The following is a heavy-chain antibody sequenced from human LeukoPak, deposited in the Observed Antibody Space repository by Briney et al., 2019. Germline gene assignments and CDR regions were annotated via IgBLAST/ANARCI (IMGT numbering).Heavy chain of an antibody. D-gene: IGHD2-15*01. CDR2: ICASASGT. V-gene: IGHV3-23*01. CDR1: GFSFSSYA. Sequence: GGSLRLSCAASGFSFSSYAMSWVRQAPGKGLEWVSSICASASGTYYAGSVKGRFTISRDNPKNTLDLQMNNLRAEDTAVYYCAKAGGGSCHSSLDFWGQGTLVTVSS. J-gene: IGHJ4*02. CDR3: AKAGGGSCHSSLDF.